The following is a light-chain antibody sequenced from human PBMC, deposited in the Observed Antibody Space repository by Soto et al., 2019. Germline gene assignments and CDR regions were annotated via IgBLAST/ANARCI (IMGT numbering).Light chain of an antibody. CDR2: GNS. CDR3: QSYDSSLSGSRV. CDR1: SSNIGAGYD. Sequence: QSLLTQPPSVSGAPGQRVTISCPGSSSNIGAGYDVHWYQQLPGTAPKLLIYGNSNRPSGVPDRFSGSKSGTSASLAITGLQAEDEADYYCQSYDSSLSGSRVFGGGTKVTVL. J-gene: IGLJ2*01. V-gene: IGLV1-40*01.